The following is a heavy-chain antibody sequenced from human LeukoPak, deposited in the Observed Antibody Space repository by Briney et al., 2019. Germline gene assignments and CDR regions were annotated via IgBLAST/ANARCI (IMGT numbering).Heavy chain of an antibody. CDR1: GGSISSYY. V-gene: IGHV4-59*01. J-gene: IGHJ4*02. Sequence: SETLSLTCTVSGGSISSYYWSWIRQPPGKGLEWIGYIYYSGSTNYNPSLKSQVTISVDTSKNQFSLKLSSVTAADTAVYYCARGGYSGYDLDYWGQGTLVTVSS. CDR3: ARGGYSGYDLDY. D-gene: IGHD5-12*01. CDR2: IYYSGST.